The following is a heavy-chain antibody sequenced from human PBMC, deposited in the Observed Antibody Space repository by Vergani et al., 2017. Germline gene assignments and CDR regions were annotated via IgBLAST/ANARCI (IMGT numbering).Heavy chain of an antibody. V-gene: IGHV1-18*01. CDR3: ARESFYGDRDHDAFDI. CDR1: GYTFTSYG. Sequence: QVQLVQSGAEVKKPGASVKVSCKASGYTFTSYGISWVRQAPGQGLEWMGWISAYNGNTNYAQKLQGRVTMTTDTSTSTAYIELRSLRSDDTAVYYCARESFYGDRDHDAFDIWGQGTMVTVSS. J-gene: IGHJ3*02. CDR2: ISAYNGNT. D-gene: IGHD4-17*01.